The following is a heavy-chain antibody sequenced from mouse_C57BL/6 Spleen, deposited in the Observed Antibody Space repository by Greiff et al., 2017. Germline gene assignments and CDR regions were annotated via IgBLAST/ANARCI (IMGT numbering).Heavy chain of an antibody. CDR1: GYTFTSYW. D-gene: IGHD3-2*02. CDR2: LDPSDSYT. J-gene: IGHJ3*01. V-gene: IGHV1-69*01. CDR3: ARGGSGSFFAY. Sequence: QVQLQQPGAELVMPGASVKLSCKASGYTFTSYWMHWVKQRPGQGLEWIGELDPSDSYTNYNQKFKGKSQLTVDKSSSTAYMQLSSLTSEDSAVYYCARGGSGSFFAYWGQGTLVTVSA.